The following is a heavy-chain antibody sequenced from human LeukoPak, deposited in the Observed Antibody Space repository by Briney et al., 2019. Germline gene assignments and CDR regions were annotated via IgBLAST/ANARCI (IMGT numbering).Heavy chain of an antibody. J-gene: IGHJ5*02. CDR1: GYTFTTYY. CDR2: INPSGGRT. Sequence: GASVKVSCKASGYTFTTYYMHWVRQAHGQGLEWMGIINPSGGRTTHAQKFQGRVTMTRYTSTTTDYMELSSLRSEDTAVYYCARDNSVGDIAWWFDPWGQGTLVTVSS. CDR3: ARDNSVGDIAWWFDP. D-gene: IGHD3-16*02. V-gene: IGHV1-46*01.